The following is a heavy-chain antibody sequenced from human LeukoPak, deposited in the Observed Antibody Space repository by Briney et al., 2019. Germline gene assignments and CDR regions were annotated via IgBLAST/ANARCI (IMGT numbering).Heavy chain of an antibody. CDR3: ARDRKGALNYGMDV. CDR2: ISYDGSNK. V-gene: IGHV3-30*19. CDR1: GFTFRNYG. Sequence: AGGSLRLSCAASGFTFRNYGMHWVRQAPGKGLEWVAVISYDGSNKYYADSVKGRFTISRDNSKNTLYLQMNSLRAEDTAVYYCARDRKGALNYGMDVWGQGTTVTVSS. J-gene: IGHJ6*02.